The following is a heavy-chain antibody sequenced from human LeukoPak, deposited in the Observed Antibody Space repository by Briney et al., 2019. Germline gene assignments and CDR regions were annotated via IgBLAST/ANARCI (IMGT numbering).Heavy chain of an antibody. D-gene: IGHD1-20*01. V-gene: IGHV3-30*03. J-gene: IGHJ4*02. CDR1: GFTFSSYG. CDR3: ARDFGLTRKVDY. CDR2: ISYDGSNK. Sequence: PGGSLRLSCAASGFTFSSYGMHWVRQAPGKGLEWVAVISYDGSNKYYADSVKGRFTISRDNSKNTLYLQMGSLRAEDLAVYYCARDFGLTRKVDYWGQGPLVTVSS.